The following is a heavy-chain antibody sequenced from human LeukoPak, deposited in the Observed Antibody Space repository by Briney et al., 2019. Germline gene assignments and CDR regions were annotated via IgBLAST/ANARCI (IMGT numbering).Heavy chain of an antibody. D-gene: IGHD1-1*01. Sequence: SVKVSRKASGGTFSSYAISWVRQAPGQGLEWMGGIIPIFGTANNAQKFQGRVTITADESTSTAYMELSSLRSEDTAVYYCARDLRPQEWNDFDYWGQGTLVTVSS. CDR1: GGTFSSYA. V-gene: IGHV1-69*01. J-gene: IGHJ4*02. CDR2: IIPIFGTA. CDR3: ARDLRPQEWNDFDY.